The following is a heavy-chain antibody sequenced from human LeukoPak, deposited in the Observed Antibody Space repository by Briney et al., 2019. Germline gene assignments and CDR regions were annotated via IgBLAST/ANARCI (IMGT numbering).Heavy chain of an antibody. CDR3: ARPTGIYHYYDMDV. CDR2: ISTDGSTT. J-gene: IGHJ6*04. D-gene: IGHD1-1*01. Sequence: GGSLRLSCAASGFTFSSYWMFWVRQAPGKGLVWVSRISTDGSTTNYADSVKGRFTVSRDNAKNTLYLQMNSLRAEDTALYYCARPTGIYHYYDMDVWGKGTTVTVSS. V-gene: IGHV3-74*01. CDR1: GFTFSSYW.